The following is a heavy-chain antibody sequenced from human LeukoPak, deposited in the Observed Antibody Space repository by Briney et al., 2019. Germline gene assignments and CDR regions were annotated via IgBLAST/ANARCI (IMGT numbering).Heavy chain of an antibody. Sequence: PSETLSLTCTVSGGSISSYYWSWIRQPPGKGLEWIGYIYYSGSTNYNPSLKSRVTISVDTSKNQFSLKLSSVTAADTAVYYCARNKWFFDSWGQGTLVTVSS. J-gene: IGHJ4*02. V-gene: IGHV4-59*08. CDR1: GGSISSYY. D-gene: IGHD2-8*01. CDR2: IYYSGST. CDR3: ARNKWFFDS.